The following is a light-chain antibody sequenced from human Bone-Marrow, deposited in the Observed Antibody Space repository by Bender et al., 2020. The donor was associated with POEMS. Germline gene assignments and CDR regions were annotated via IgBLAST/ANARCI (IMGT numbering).Light chain of an antibody. V-gene: IGLV2-14*01. J-gene: IGLJ3*02. CDR1: SSDVRDYYY. CDR2: EVN. Sequence: QSALTQPASVSGSPGQSITLSCTGSSSDVRDYYYVSWYQQHPGKGPKLIVYEVNNRASGVSDRFSGSKSGNTASLTISGLLPEDEAHYYCSSFISRSTPYWVFGGGTKLTVL. CDR3: SSFISRSTPYWV.